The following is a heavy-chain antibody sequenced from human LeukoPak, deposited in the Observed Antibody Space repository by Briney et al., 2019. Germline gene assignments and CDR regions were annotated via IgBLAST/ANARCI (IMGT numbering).Heavy chain of an antibody. D-gene: IGHD3-10*01. V-gene: IGHV4-31*03. CDR1: GGSISSGGYY. CDR2: IYYSGST. Sequence: SETLSLTCTVSGGSISSGGYYWSWLRQHPGKGLEWIGYIYYSGSTYYNPSLKSRVTISVDTSKNQFSLKLSSVTAADTAVYYCARLGGLALNYWGQGTLVTVSS. J-gene: IGHJ4*02. CDR3: ARLGGLALNY.